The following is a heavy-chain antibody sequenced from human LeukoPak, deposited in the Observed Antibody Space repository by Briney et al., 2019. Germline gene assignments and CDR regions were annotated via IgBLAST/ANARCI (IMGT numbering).Heavy chain of an antibody. CDR2: ISSSGTT. V-gene: IGHV4-4*07. J-gene: IGHJ4*02. D-gene: IGHD2-15*01. CDR1: SGSIRGFY. CDR3: ARDRGIAQGRVRHPFFDY. Sequence: PSETLSLTCFVSSGSIRGFYWNWIRQSAEKGRGWSGRISSSGTTNYNPALTSRVTTSVDSSKDQFSLRLSSVTAADTAVYYCARDRGIAQGRVRHPFFDYWGQGSLVRVSS.